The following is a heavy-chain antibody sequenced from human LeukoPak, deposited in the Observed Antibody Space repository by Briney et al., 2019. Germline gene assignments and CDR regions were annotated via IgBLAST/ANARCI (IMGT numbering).Heavy chain of an antibody. CDR1: GGSFSGDF. Sequence: SETLSLTCAVYGGSFSGDFWSWIRQSPGKGLEWIGEINHGGSTTYNPSLQSRVTMSVDTSTNQISLKMTSVTAADTAVYYCARAQSVNPMIEVDDKWFDPWGQGTLVTVSS. V-gene: IGHV4-34*01. D-gene: IGHD3-22*01. CDR2: INHGGST. CDR3: ARAQSVNPMIEVDDKWFDP. J-gene: IGHJ5*02.